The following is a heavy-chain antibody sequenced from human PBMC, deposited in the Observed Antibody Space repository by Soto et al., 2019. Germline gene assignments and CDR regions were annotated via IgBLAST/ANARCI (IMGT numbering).Heavy chain of an antibody. Sequence: QVQLVQSGAEEKKPGASVKVSCKASGYTFTNYAMHWVRQAPGQGLEWMGWINVGNGKTKYSQKFQGRVTITRDTSASTADMHLSSRRSEDTAVYYCARRRDGMDVWGQGTTVTVYS. J-gene: IGHJ6*02. CDR1: GYTFTNYA. V-gene: IGHV1-3*05. CDR2: INVGNGKT. CDR3: ARRRDGMDV.